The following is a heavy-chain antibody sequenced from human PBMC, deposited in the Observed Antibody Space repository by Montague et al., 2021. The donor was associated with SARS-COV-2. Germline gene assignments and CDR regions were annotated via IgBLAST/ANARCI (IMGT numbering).Heavy chain of an antibody. CDR3: ARVKWRDWLFDS. CDR1: GGSINNYY. V-gene: IGHV4-59*01. Sequence: SETLSLTCTVSGGSINNYYWSWIRQSPGKGLEWFGYISYSGSTNYNPSLKSRVTLSIDPSKNQLSLQLNSVTTTDTAVYFCARVKWRDWLFDSWGQGTLVTVSS. CDR2: ISYSGST. D-gene: IGHD3-9*01. J-gene: IGHJ4*02.